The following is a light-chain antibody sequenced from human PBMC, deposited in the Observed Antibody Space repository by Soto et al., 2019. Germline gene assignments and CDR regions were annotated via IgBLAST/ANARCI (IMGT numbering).Light chain of an antibody. CDR3: QHYSSDRAT. V-gene: IGKV1-5*03. J-gene: IGKJ1*01. Sequence: IHLTQSPSTLSASVGDRVTISCLASQSINRWLAWYQQKPGKAPKLLIYEVSTLDSGVPSRFSGSGSGTEFTLTISSLRPDDFATYYCQHYSSDRATFGQGTKVDIK. CDR2: EVS. CDR1: QSINRW.